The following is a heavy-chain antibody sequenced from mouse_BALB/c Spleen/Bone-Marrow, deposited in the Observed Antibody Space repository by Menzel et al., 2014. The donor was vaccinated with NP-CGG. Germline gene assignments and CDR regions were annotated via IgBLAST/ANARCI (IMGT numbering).Heavy chain of an antibody. V-gene: IGHV1S81*02. D-gene: IGHD1-1*01. CDR1: GYTFTSYW. J-gene: IGHJ1*01. CDR3: TRYYSWYFDV. CDR2: INPVNGRN. Sequence: VQLQQPGAELVKPGASVKLSCKPSGYTFTSYWIHWVKQRPGQGLEWIGEINPVNGRNDYNEKFKNKATLTVDKSSSTAYMQLSSLTSEDSAVYYCTRYYSWYFDVWGAGTTVTVSS.